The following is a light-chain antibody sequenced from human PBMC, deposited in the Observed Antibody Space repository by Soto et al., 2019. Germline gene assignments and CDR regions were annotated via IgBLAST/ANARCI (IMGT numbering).Light chain of an antibody. CDR1: QNISSSY. J-gene: IGKJ2*01. V-gene: IGKV3-20*01. CDR2: AAS. Sequence: EIVLPQSPGTLSLSPGERATLSCRASQNISSSYLAWYQQKPGQAPRLLIHAASSRATSIPDRFSGSGSGTDVTLTISRLEPEDFAVYYCQQYGGSALYTFGQGTKLEIK. CDR3: QQYGGSALYT.